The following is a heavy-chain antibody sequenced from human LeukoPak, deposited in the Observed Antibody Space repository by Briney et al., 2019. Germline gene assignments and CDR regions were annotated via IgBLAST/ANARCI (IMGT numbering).Heavy chain of an antibody. J-gene: IGHJ4*02. CDR3: ATEGIAASLTFDY. V-gene: IGHV3-48*01. D-gene: IGHD6-13*01. Sequence: GGSLRLSCAASAFTISSYSMNWVRQAPGKGLEWVSHISSSSTTIRYADSVKGRFTISRDNAKNSLYLQMNSLRAEDTAVYYCATEGIAASLTFDYWGQGTLVTVSS. CDR2: ISSSSTTI. CDR1: AFTISSYS.